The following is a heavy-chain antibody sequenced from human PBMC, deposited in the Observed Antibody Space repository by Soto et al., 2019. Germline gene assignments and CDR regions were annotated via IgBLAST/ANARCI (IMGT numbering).Heavy chain of an antibody. J-gene: IGHJ6*02. Sequence: QVQLVQSGAEVKKPGSSVKVSCKASGGTFSSYAISWVRQAPGQGLEWMGGIIPIFGTANYAQKFQGRVTITADKSTGTAYLELRSLRSEDTAVYYYARLNDILTGYYPLDYYGMDVWGQGTTVTVS. CDR1: GGTFSSYA. D-gene: IGHD3-9*01. CDR3: ARLNDILTGYYPLDYYGMDV. V-gene: IGHV1-69*06. CDR2: IIPIFGTA.